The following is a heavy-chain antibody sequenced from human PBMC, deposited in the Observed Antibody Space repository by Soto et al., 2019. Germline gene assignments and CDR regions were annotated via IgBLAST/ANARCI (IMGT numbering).Heavy chain of an antibody. D-gene: IGHD2-15*01. Sequence: PEESLKISRKGSGYSFTSYWIGWVRPMPGKGLGWMGIIYPGDSDTRYTPSFQGQVTISADKSISTAYLQWSSLKASDTAMYYCARAGYCSGGSCRMNYSYYGMDVWGQGTTVTVSS. CDR1: GYSFTSYW. J-gene: IGHJ6*02. V-gene: IGHV5-51*01. CDR2: IYPGDSDT. CDR3: ARAGYCSGGSCRMNYSYYGMDV.